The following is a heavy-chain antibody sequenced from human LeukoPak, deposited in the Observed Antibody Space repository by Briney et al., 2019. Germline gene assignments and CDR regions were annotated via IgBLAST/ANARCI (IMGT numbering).Heavy chain of an antibody. D-gene: IGHD3-22*01. J-gene: IGHJ4*02. CDR2: INPNSGGT. Sequence: ASVKVSCKASGYTFTSYDINWVRQAPGQGLEWMGWINPNSGGTNYAQKFQGRVTMTRDTSISTAYMELSRLRSDDTAVYYCARARVGHYYDSSGYYYVPYWGQGTLVTVSS. CDR3: ARARVGHYYDSSGYYYVPY. V-gene: IGHV1-2*02. CDR1: GYTFTSYD.